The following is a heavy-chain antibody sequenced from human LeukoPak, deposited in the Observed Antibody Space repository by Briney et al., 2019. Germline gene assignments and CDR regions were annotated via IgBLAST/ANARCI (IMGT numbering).Heavy chain of an antibody. CDR1: GYTFTGNY. J-gene: IGHJ4*02. CDR3: ARDLSMVNFDY. D-gene: IGHD2-21*01. CDR2: INPNSGAT. V-gene: IGHV1-2*02. Sequence: ASVKVSCKASGYTFTGNYMHWVRQAPGQGLEWVGWINPNSGATNYAQNFHDRVTMSRDTSISTAYMELSSLRSDDTAVYYCARDLSMVNFDYWGQGTLATVSS.